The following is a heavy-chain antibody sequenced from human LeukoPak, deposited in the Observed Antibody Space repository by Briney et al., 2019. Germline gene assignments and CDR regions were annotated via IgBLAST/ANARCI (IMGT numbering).Heavy chain of an antibody. J-gene: IGHJ4*02. Sequence: PGESLKISCKAFGYSFSTYWIGWVRPVPGKGLEWMGIIYPGDSDTRYSPSCQGQVTISADKSISTAYLHWSSLKASDTAMYYCARSGMVATYFFDYWGQGTLVTVPT. CDR3: ARSGMVATYFFDY. D-gene: IGHD5-12*01. V-gene: IGHV5-51*01. CDR2: IYPGDSDT. CDR1: GYSFSTYW.